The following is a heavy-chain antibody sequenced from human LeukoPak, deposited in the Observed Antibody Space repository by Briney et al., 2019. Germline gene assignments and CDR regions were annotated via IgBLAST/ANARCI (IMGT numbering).Heavy chain of an antibody. J-gene: IGHJ4*02. CDR1: GYSISSGYY. CDR2: IYHSGST. Sequence: SETLSLTCAVSGYSISSGYYWGWIRQPPGKGLEWIGSIYHSGSTFYNPSLKSRVTISVDTSKNQFPLKLSSVTAADTAVYYCARDLDGYNPNWGQGTLVTVSS. CDR3: ARDLDGYNPN. D-gene: IGHD5-24*01. V-gene: IGHV4-38-2*02.